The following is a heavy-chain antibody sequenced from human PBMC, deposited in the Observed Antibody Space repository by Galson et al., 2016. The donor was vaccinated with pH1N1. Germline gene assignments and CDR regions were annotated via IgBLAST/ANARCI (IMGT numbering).Heavy chain of an antibody. CDR2: ISWHSENI. CDR3: VKSESALASGFDS. D-gene: IGHD1-1*01. J-gene: IGHJ4*02. Sequence: SLRLSCAASGFNFDDYAMYWVRQAPGKGLEWLSGISWHSENIGYADSVEGRFIISRDNAKKSLYLQMNSLRTEDTALYYCVKSESALASGFDSWGQGTLVTVAS. CDR1: GFNFDDYA. V-gene: IGHV3-9*01.